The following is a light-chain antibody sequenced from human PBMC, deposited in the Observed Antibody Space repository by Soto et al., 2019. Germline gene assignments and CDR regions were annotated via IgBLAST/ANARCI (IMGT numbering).Light chain of an antibody. V-gene: IGKV3-20*01. Sequence: EIVLTQSPGTLSLSPGERATLSCRASQSVASNFFAWYQQKPGPAPRLLFWHAATRATGSPDRCSGKGSGTDVTPTTSRLEHEEFAVYYWQQYGSAPWTFGQGTKGEIK. CDR2: HAA. CDR3: QQYGSAPWT. CDR1: QSVASNF. J-gene: IGKJ1*01.